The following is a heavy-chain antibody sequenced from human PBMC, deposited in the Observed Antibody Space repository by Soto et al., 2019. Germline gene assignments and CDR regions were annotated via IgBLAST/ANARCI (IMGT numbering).Heavy chain of an antibody. Sequence: EVQLVESGGGLTQPGRSLRLSCIGSGFTFGDYTVAWFRQAPGRGLEWVGFIGNKAYGGTISYAASVKGRFTFSRDDSKSVAYLQMNTLKTEDTAVYYCNRDRPIDYWGQGTLVIVSS. CDR2: IGNKAYGGTI. V-gene: IGHV3-49*03. J-gene: IGHJ4*02. CDR3: NRDRPIDY. CDR1: GFTFGDYT.